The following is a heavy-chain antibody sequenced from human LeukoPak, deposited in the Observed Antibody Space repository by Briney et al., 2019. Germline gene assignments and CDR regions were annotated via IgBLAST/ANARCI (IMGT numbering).Heavy chain of an antibody. Sequence: GGSLRLSCAASGFTFDDYGMSWVRQAPGKGLEWVSGINWNGGSTGYADSVKGRFTISRDNAKNSLYLQMNSLRAEDTALYYCARSGYSSGSLYYYYYYYMDVWGKGTTVTVSS. J-gene: IGHJ6*03. D-gene: IGHD6-19*01. CDR2: INWNGGST. V-gene: IGHV3-20*04. CDR3: ARSGYSSGSLYYYYYYYMDV. CDR1: GFTFDDYG.